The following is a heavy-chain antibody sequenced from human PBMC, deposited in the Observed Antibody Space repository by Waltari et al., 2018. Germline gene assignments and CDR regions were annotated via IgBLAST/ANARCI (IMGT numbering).Heavy chain of an antibody. D-gene: IGHD2-8*02. CDR2: IYYRGST. V-gene: IGHV4-30-4*08. Sequence: QVQLQESGPGLVKPSQTLSLTCTVSGGSISSGDYYWSWIRQPPGKGLEWIGYIYYRGSTHYNPSLKVRVTISVDTSKNQFSPKLSSVTAADTAGYYCARDCTGGVCYPGDWGQGTLVTVSS. CDR3: ARDCTGGVCYPGD. CDR1: GGSISSGDYY. J-gene: IGHJ4*02.